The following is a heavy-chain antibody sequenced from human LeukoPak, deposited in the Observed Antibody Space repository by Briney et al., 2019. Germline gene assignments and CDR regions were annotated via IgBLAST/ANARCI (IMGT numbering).Heavy chain of an antibody. CDR2: MNPNSGNT. Sequence: ASVKVSCKASGYTFTSYDINWVRQATGQGLEWMGWMNPNSGNTGYAQKFQGRVTMTRNTSISTAYMELSSLRSEDTAVYYCAPARNSYGDYYYYGMDVWGQGTTVTVSS. J-gene: IGHJ6*02. D-gene: IGHD5-18*01. CDR1: GYTFTSYD. V-gene: IGHV1-8*01. CDR3: APARNSYGDYYYYGMDV.